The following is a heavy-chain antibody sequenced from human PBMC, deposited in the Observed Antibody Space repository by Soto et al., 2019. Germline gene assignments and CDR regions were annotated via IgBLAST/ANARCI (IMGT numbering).Heavy chain of an antibody. D-gene: IGHD1-26*01. Sequence: PSETLSLTCAVSGGSISSGDYSWSWIRQPPGKGLEWIGYIYHSGSTYYNPSLKSRVTISVDRSKNQFSLKLSSVTAADTAVYYCAGGLLSGSPYSGGWYYFDSWGQGTMVTV. CDR1: GGSISSGDYS. V-gene: IGHV4-30-2*01. CDR3: AGGLLSGSPYSGGWYYFDS. J-gene: IGHJ4*02. CDR2: IYHSGST.